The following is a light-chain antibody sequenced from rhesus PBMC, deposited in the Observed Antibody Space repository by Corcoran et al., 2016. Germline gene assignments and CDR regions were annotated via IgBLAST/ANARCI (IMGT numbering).Light chain of an antibody. CDR3: LQYSSSPYS. V-gene: IGKV1-22*01. CDR2: KAS. J-gene: IGKJ2*01. Sequence: DIQMTQSPSSLSASVGDTVTITCRASQSISSWLDWSPQKPGKAPKLLLYKASSLQSGVPARFSGSGTGTVFTLPISRLQPEDFATYYCLQYSSSPYSFGQGTKVEIK. CDR1: QSISSW.